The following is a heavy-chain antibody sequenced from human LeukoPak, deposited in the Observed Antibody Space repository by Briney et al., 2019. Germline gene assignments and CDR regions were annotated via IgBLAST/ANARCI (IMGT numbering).Heavy chain of an antibody. CDR1: GFTFSSYG. D-gene: IGHD6-19*01. Sequence: PGGSLRLSCAASGFTFSSYGMHWVRQAPGKGLEWVAVISYDGSNKYYADSVKGRFTISRDNSKNTLFLQMNSLRAEDTAVYYCARGLAVPDSYYFDYWGQGTLVTVSS. V-gene: IGHV3-30*03. CDR2: ISYDGSNK. CDR3: ARGLAVPDSYYFDY. J-gene: IGHJ4*02.